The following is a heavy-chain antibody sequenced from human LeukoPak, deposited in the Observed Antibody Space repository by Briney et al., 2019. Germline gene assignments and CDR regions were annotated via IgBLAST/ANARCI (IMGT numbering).Heavy chain of an antibody. CDR2: IVVGSGNT. V-gene: IGHV1-58*01. CDR3: ARARYCSSTSCPYKWWYMDV. CDR1: GFTFTSSA. J-gene: IGHJ6*03. D-gene: IGHD2-2*01. Sequence: AASVKVSCKASGFTFTSSAVQWVRQARGQRLEWIGWIVVGSGNTNYAQKFQERVTITRDMSTSTAYMELSRLRSDDTAVYYCARARYCSSTSCPYKWWYMDVWGKGTTVTVSS.